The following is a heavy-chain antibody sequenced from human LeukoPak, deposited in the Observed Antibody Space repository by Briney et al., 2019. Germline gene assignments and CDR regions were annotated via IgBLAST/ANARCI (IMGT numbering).Heavy chain of an antibody. Sequence: SETLSLTCTVSGGSISSGGYYWSWIRQHPGKGLEWIGYIYYSGSTYYNPSLKSRVTISVDTCKNQFSLKLSSVTAADTAVYYCARAVPGVRGVISYFDYWGQGTLVTVSS. D-gene: IGHD3-10*01. V-gene: IGHV4-31*03. J-gene: IGHJ4*02. CDR3: ARAVPGVRGVISYFDY. CDR2: IYYSGST. CDR1: GGSISSGGYY.